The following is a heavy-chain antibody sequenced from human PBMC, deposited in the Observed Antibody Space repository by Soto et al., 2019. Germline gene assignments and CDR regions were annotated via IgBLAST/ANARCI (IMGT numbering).Heavy chain of an antibody. CDR1: GFTFRSYA. Sequence: GGSLSLSCVASGFTFRSYAMTWVRQAPGKGLKWVSAISGSGGVTYYADSVKGRFTISRDNSKNTLYLQMNSLRAEDTAVYHCAKVSYDFWSGYYSGPDYWGQGTLVTVSS. CDR2: ISGSGGVT. D-gene: IGHD3-3*01. CDR3: AKVSYDFWSGYYSGPDY. V-gene: IGHV3-23*01. J-gene: IGHJ4*02.